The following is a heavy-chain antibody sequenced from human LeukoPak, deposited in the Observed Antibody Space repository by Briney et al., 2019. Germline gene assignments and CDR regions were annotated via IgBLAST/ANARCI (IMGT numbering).Heavy chain of an antibody. V-gene: IGHV3-11*04. CDR1: GFKFSDYY. CDR3: AELGITMIGGV. Sequence: GGSLRLSCAASGFKFSDYYMTWIRQAPGKGLEWVSYISNSSDSIYYADSVEGRFTISRDNAKNSLYLQMNSLRAEDTAVYYCAELGITMIGGVWGKGTTVTISS. D-gene: IGHD3-10*02. J-gene: IGHJ6*04. CDR2: ISNSSDSI.